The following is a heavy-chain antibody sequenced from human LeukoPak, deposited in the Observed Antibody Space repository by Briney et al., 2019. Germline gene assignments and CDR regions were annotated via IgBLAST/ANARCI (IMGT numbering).Heavy chain of an antibody. CDR2: ISSSGSTR. J-gene: IGHJ5*02. D-gene: IGHD3-22*01. V-gene: IGHV3-11*04. CDR1: GFTFSDYY. CDR3: ARDTYDSSGYYLP. Sequence: GGSLRLSCAASGFTFSDYYMSWIRQAPGKGLEWVSYISSSGSTRYYADSVKGRFTISRDNAKNSLYLQMNSLRAEDTAVYYCARDTYDSSGYYLPWGQGTLVTVSS.